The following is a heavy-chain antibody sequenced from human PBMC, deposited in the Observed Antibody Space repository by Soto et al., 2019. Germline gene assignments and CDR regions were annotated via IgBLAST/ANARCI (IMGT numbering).Heavy chain of an antibody. CDR1: GGSISNSGYY. CDR2: IYNSGST. V-gene: IGHV4-31*03. Sequence: QVQLQESGPGLVKPSQTLSLTCTVSGGSISNSGYYWSWIRQHPGKGLEWIGYIYNSGSTYYNPSLKSRITISANTSKNQFSLKVSSVTAADTAVYYCARSSRSYFEYWGQGTLVTVSS. J-gene: IGHJ4*02. CDR3: ARSSRSYFEY.